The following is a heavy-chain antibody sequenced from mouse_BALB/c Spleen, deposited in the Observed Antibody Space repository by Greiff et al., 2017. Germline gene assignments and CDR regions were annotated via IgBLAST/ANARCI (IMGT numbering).Heavy chain of an antibody. CDR3: ARRGYYYGSVFYAMDY. CDR1: GYTFTSYV. J-gene: IGHJ4*01. D-gene: IGHD1-1*01. CDR2: INPYNDGT. Sequence: VHVKQSGPELVKPGASVKMSCKASGYTFTSYVMHWVKQKPGQGLEWIGYINPYNDGTKYNEKFKGKATLTSDKSSSTAYMELSSLTSEDSAVYYCARRGYYYGSVFYAMDYWGQGTSVTVSS. V-gene: IGHV1-14*01.